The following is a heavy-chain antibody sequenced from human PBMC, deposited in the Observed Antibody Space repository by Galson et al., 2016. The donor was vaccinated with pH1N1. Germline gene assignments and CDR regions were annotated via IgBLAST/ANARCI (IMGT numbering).Heavy chain of an antibody. CDR1: GFTFSSYG. J-gene: IGHJ4*02. V-gene: IGHV3-33*01. Sequence: SLRLSCAASGFTFSSYGMHWVRQAPGKGLEWVAVIWYDGSNKYYADSVKGRFTISRDNSKNTLYLQMNSLRAEDTAVYYCARGAITTPGLDFWGQGTLVTVSS. CDR2: IWYDGSNK. D-gene: IGHD1/OR15-1a*01. CDR3: ARGAITTPGLDF.